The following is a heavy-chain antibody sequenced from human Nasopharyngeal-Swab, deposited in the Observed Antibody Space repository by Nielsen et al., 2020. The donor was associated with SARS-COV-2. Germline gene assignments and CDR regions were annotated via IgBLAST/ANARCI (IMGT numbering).Heavy chain of an antibody. Sequence: GESLKISCTASGFTLGDYAMNWFRQAQGKGLEWVTYIRNKDYGGTTEYAASVRGRFTISRDDSKNIAYLQMNSLTTEDTAVYYCTRDFPFSVDTATRGYMDVWGKGTTVTVSS. D-gene: IGHD5-18*01. CDR2: IRNKDYGGTT. J-gene: IGHJ6*03. CDR3: TRDFPFSVDTATRGYMDV. V-gene: IGHV3-49*03. CDR1: GFTLGDYA.